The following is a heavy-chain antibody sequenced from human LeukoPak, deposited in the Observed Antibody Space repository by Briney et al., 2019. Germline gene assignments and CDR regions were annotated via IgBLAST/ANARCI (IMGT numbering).Heavy chain of an antibody. V-gene: IGHV1-69*05. CDR3: AAFSEPFPSAWPRRFNQKRKDY. CDR2: IIPIFGTA. Sequence: GSSVKVSCKASGGTFSSYAISWVRQAPGQGLEWMGGIIPIFGTANYAQKFQGRVTITTDESTSTAYMELSSLRSEDTAVYYCAAFSEPFPSAWPRRFNQKRKDYWGQGTLVTVSS. D-gene: IGHD1-14*01. CDR1: GGTFSSYA. J-gene: IGHJ4*02.